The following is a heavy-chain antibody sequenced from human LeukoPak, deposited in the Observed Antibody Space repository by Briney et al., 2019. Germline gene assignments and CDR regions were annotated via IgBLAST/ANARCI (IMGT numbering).Heavy chain of an antibody. J-gene: IGHJ5*02. Sequence: ASVKVSCKASGYTFTSYSINWVRQAPGQGLEWMGWITSYNGNTNYAHNLQGRVTMTTDTSTSTAYMELRSLRSDDTAVYYCARGSNYYGSGNYYAFDPWGQGTLVTVSS. CDR3: ARGSNYYGSGNYYAFDP. CDR1: GYTFTSYS. D-gene: IGHD3-10*01. CDR2: ITSYNGNT. V-gene: IGHV1-18*01.